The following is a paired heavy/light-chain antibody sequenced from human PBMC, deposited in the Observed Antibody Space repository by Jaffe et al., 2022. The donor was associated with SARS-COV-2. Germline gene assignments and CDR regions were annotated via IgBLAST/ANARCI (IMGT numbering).Light chain of an antibody. J-gene: IGKJ4*01. CDR3: QQYSSTPLT. CDR1: HSVLYNSNNKNY. CDR2: WAS. V-gene: IGKV4-1*01. Sequence: DIVLTQSPDSLAVSLGERATINCTSSHSVLYNSNNKNYLAWYQQRPRQPPKLLIYWASTRASGVPDRFSGSGSGSDFALTITGLQAEDVAVYYCQQYSSTPLTFGGGTRVEIK.
Heavy chain of an antibody. J-gene: IGHJ5*01. Sequence: EVQLEQSGAEVKKPGESLKISCKASGYTFSSNWIAWVRLAPGKGLEWMGIINPGDSNTRYSPSFQGQVTFSVDKSINTAYVQWSSVTASDAAMYYCARLLRAGTRPGGWHDPWGQGTLVTVSS. V-gene: IGHV5-51*01. CDR1: GYTFSSNW. CDR2: INPGDSNT. CDR3: ARLLRAGTRPGGWHDP. D-gene: IGHD3-10*01.